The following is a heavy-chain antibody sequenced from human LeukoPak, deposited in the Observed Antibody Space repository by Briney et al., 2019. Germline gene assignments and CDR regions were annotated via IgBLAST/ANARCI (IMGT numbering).Heavy chain of an antibody. V-gene: IGHV1-2*06. CDR3: ARAQGSGWGYNWFDP. CDR1: GYTFTGYY. J-gene: IGHJ5*02. D-gene: IGHD6-19*01. CDR2: INPNSGGT. Sequence: ASVKVSCKASGYTFTGYYMHWVRQAPGQGLEWMGRINPNSGGTNYVQKFQGRVTMTRDTYIRTAYLELSRLGPDDTAVYYCARAQGSGWGYNWFDPWGQGTLVTVSS.